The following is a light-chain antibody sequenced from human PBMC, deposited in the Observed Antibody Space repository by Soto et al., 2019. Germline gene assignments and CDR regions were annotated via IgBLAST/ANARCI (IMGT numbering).Light chain of an antibody. CDR2: DAS. V-gene: IGKV1-33*01. CDR1: QDISNY. Sequence: DIQMAQSPSSLSASVGDRVTITCQASQDISNYLNWYQQKPGKAPKLLIYDASNLETGVPSRFSGSGSGTGFTFTISSLQPEDFATYYCQQYESLPLTFGQGTRLEI. J-gene: IGKJ5*01. CDR3: QQYESLPLT.